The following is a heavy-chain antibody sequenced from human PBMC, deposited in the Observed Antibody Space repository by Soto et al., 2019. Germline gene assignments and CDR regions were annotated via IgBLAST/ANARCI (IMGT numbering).Heavy chain of an antibody. J-gene: IGHJ6*02. D-gene: IGHD3-10*01. Sequence: EVQLVQSGAEVKKPGESLKISCKGSGYSFTSYWIGWARQMPGKGLEWMGIIYPGDSDTRYSPSFQGQVTISADKSISTACLQWSSLKASEPAMYYCARAMGRRKNYYGMDVWGQGTTVTVAS. CDR3: ARAMGRRKNYYGMDV. V-gene: IGHV5-51*03. CDR2: IYPGDSDT. CDR1: GYSFTSYW.